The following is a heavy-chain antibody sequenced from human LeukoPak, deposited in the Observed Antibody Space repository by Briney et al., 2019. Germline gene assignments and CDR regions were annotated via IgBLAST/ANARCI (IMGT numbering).Heavy chain of an antibody. CDR1: GYTFTSYG. CDR2: ISAYNGNT. V-gene: IGHV1-18*01. Sequence: ASVKVSCKAAGYTFTSYGISWVRQALGQGLEWMGWISAYNGNTNYAQKLQGRVTMTTDTSTSTAYMELRSLRSDDTAVYYCARVKISDWFDPWGQGTLVTVSS. J-gene: IGHJ5*02. CDR3: ARVKISDWFDP. D-gene: IGHD3-3*01.